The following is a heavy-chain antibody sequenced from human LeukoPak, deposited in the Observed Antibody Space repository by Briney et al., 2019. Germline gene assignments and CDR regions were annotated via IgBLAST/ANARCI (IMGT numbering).Heavy chain of an antibody. D-gene: IGHD3-9*01. CDR1: GYTFTGYY. J-gene: IGHJ4*02. CDR3: ARVPDILTGYSPDY. CDR2: INPNSGGT. V-gene: IGHV1-2*02. Sequence: ASVNVSCKASGYTFTGYYMHWVRQAPGQGLECMGWINPNSGGTNYAQKFQGRVTMTRDTSISTAYMELSRLRSDDTAVYYCARVPDILTGYSPDYWGQGTLVTVSS.